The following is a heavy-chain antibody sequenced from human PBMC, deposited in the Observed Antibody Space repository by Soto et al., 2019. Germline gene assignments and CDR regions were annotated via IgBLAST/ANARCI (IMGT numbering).Heavy chain of an antibody. CDR1: GGSISSGGYS. Sequence: QLQLQESGSGLVKPSQTLSLTCAVSGGSISSGGYSWSWIRQPPGKGLEWIGYIYHSGSTYYNPSLKSRVTISADRSKTQFSLKLSSVTAADTAVYYCAIDLRSLWYFDLWGRGTLVTVSS. CDR2: IYHSGST. CDR3: AIDLRSLWYFDL. J-gene: IGHJ2*01. D-gene: IGHD4-17*01. V-gene: IGHV4-30-2*01.